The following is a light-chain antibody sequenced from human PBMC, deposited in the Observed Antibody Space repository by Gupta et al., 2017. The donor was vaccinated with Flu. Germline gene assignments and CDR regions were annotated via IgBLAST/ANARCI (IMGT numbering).Light chain of an antibody. CDR1: QSIFSN. V-gene: IGKV3-15*01. CDR2: GAS. CDR3: QQYNTWPWT. Sequence: GDTATLSCRASQSIFSNLAWYQQKPDQAPRLLIRGASTRATGVPARFSVSGAGTDFTLTVSGLQSEDSATYYCQQYNTWPWTFGQGTRLEIK. J-gene: IGKJ1*01.